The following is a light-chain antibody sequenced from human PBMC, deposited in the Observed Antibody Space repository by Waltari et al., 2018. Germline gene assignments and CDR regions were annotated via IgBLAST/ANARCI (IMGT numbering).Light chain of an antibody. J-gene: IGKJ1*01. CDR1: QSISTW. V-gene: IGKV1-5*03. CDR3: QQYNSFPWT. CDR2: KAS. Sequence: DIQMTQSPSTLSASIGDRVTITCRASQSISTWLAWYQQRPGKAPNLLIYKASALESGVPSRFSDSGSATDFTLTISSLQPDDFATYYCQQYNSFPWTFGQGTKVEIK.